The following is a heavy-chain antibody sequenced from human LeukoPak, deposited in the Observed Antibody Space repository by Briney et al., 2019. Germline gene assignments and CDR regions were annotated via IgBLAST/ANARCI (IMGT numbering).Heavy chain of an antibody. CDR1: GFSFSNYA. J-gene: IGHJ4*02. D-gene: IGHD2-15*01. CDR3: AKESCSGCCPPSFDY. Sequence: GGSLRLSCAASGFSFSNYAMAWVRQAPGKGLEWVSLISGTTGGTFYANSVKGRFTTSRDNYKNTLYLHMNSLGADDTAEYYCAKESCSGCCPPSFDYWGQGTPVTVSS. V-gene: IGHV3-23*01. CDR2: ISGTTGGT.